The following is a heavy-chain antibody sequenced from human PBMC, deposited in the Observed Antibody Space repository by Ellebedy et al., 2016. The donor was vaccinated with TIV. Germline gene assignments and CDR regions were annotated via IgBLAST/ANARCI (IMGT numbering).Heavy chain of an antibody. V-gene: IGHV1-18*01. CDR2: SSAYNRNT. D-gene: IGHD2-8*01. Sequence: ASVKVSXXASGYTFVDYGISWVRQAPGQGLEWMGWSSAYNRNTNYAQKFQGRVTMTRDTSTSTGYMELRSLRSDDTAVYYCARDPGDSVQMPVALGLDYWGQGSLVTVSS. CDR1: GYTFVDYG. CDR3: ARDPGDSVQMPVALGLDY. J-gene: IGHJ4*02.